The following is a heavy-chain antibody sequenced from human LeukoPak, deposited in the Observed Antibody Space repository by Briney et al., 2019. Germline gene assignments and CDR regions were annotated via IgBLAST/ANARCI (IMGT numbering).Heavy chain of an antibody. CDR3: AREVYDSSGYGEFFDY. D-gene: IGHD3-22*01. J-gene: IGHJ4*02. CDR1: GFTFSSYA. V-gene: IGHV3-30-3*01. CDR2: ISYDGSNK. Sequence: GGSLRLSCAASGFTFSSYAMRWVRQAPGKGLEWVAVISYDGSNKYYADSVKGRFTISRDNSKNTLYLQMNSLRAEDTAVYYCAREVYDSSGYGEFFDYWGQGTLVTVSS.